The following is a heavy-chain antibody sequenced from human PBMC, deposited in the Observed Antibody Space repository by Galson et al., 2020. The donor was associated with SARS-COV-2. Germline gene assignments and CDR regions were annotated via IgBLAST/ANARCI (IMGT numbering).Heavy chain of an antibody. J-gene: IGHJ4*02. V-gene: IGHV3-23*01. CDR3: TKCEGYSYSYYFDY. CDR1: GFTFSSYA. Sequence: TGGSLRLSCAASGFTFSSYAMSWVRQAPGKGLEWVSGISGSGGSTYYADSVKGRFTISRDNSKNTLYLEMNSLRAEDTAVYYCTKCEGYSYSYYFDYWGQGTLVTVSS. D-gene: IGHD5-18*01. CDR2: ISGSGGST.